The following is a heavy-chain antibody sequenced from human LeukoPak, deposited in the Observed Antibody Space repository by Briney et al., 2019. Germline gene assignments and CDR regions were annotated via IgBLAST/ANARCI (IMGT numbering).Heavy chain of an antibody. CDR3: AIRGDTVTTAFDI. Sequence: ASVKVSCKASGYTFTSFDINWVRQATGQGFEWMAWLNPNSGNTGYAQKFQGRVTMTTDTSTSTAYMELRSLRSDDTAVYYCAIRGDTVTTAFDIWGQGTMVTVSS. V-gene: IGHV1-8*01. J-gene: IGHJ3*02. D-gene: IGHD4-11*01. CDR2: LNPNSGNT. CDR1: GYTFTSFD.